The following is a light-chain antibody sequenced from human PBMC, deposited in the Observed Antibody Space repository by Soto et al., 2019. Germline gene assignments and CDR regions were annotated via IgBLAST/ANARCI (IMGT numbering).Light chain of an antibody. CDR2: GNK. CDR1: SSTIGAGYD. Sequence: QSVVTQPPSVSGAPGQRVPISCPGGSSTIGAGYDVHWYQRFPGRAPKLLIYGNKNRPSGVPDRFSGSKSGTSASLDITGLQAEDEADYYCQSFDTRLNSVVFGGGTKLTVL. J-gene: IGLJ2*01. V-gene: IGLV1-40*01. CDR3: QSFDTRLNSVV.